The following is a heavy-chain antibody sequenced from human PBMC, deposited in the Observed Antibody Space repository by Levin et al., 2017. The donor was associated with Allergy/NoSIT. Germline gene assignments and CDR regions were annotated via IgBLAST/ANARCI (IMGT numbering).Heavy chain of an antibody. V-gene: IGHV3-9*01. Sequence: PAGGSLRLSCAASGFTFDNYAMHWVRQAPGKGLEWVSGISWNSGSLGYADSVKGRFTISRDNAKNSLYLQMNSLRAGETALYYCAKDLVAYYDFWRSYYKFDYWGQGTLVTVSS. CDR1: GFTFDNYA. J-gene: IGHJ4*02. CDR3: AKDLVAYYDFWRSYYKFDY. D-gene: IGHD3-3*01. CDR2: ISWNSGSL.